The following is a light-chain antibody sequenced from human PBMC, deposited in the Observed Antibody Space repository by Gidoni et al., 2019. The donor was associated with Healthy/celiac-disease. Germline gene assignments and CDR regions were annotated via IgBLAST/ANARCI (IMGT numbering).Light chain of an antibody. CDR2: EVS. CDR1: SSDVGGYNY. Sequence: QSDLTQPASVSGSPGQSINISCTGTSSDVGGYNYVSWYQQHPGKAPKLMIYEVSNRPSGVPARFSGSKSGNTASLPISGLQAEDEADYYCSSYTSSSTVVFGGGTKLTVL. V-gene: IGLV2-14*01. CDR3: SSYTSSSTVV. J-gene: IGLJ2*01.